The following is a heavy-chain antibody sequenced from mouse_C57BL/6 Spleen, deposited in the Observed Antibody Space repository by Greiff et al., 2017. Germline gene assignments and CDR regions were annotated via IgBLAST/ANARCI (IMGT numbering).Heavy chain of an antibody. D-gene: IGHD1-1*01. V-gene: IGHV5-4*01. CDR1: GFTFSSYA. Sequence: DVHLVESGGGLVKPGGSLKLSCAASGFTFSSYAMSWVRQTPEKRLEWVATISDGGSYTYYPDNVKGRFTISRDNAKNNLYLQMSHLKSEDTAMYYCARGDYGSSLGYYFDYWGQGTTLTVSS. J-gene: IGHJ2*01. CDR2: ISDGGSYT. CDR3: ARGDYGSSLGYYFDY.